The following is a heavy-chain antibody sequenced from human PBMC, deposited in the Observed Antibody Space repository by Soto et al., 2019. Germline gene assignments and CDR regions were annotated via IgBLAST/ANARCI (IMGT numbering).Heavy chain of an antibody. CDR2: VSGSSSYI. Sequence: GGSLRLSCEGSGFNFRNFNMIWVRQAPGKGLEWVSSVSGSSSYIYYADSVKGRFTVSRDNANNLVFLQMNGLRPEDTAMYYCARDLRGNYGPWGPGTMVTVSS. CDR1: GFNFRNFN. V-gene: IGHV3-21*06. J-gene: IGHJ3*01. D-gene: IGHD4-17*01. CDR3: ARDLRGNYGP.